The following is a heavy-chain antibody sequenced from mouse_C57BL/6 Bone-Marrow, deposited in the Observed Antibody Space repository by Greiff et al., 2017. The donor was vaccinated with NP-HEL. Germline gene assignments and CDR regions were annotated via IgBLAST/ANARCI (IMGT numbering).Heavy chain of an antibody. Sequence: QVQLQQSGPELVKPGASVKISCKASGYAFSSSWMNWVKQRPGQGLEWIGRIYPGDGDTNYNGKFKGKATLTADKSSSTAYMQLSSLTSEDSAVYFCARRGNPYAMDYWGQGTSVTVSS. CDR3: ARRGNPYAMDY. CDR1: GYAFSSSW. CDR2: IYPGDGDT. D-gene: IGHD2-1*01. V-gene: IGHV1-82*01. J-gene: IGHJ4*01.